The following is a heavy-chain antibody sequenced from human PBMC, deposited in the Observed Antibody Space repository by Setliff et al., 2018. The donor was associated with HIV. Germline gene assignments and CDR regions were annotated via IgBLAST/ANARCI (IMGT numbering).Heavy chain of an antibody. CDR3: ASLPPYYYDSSGYYS. D-gene: IGHD3-22*01. V-gene: IGHV3-9*01. CDR1: GFTLNHYA. J-gene: IGHJ4*02. CDR2: IRFNGRNI. Sequence: GGSLRLSCVVSGFTLNHYAMHWVRQAPGKGLEWVSGIRFNGRNIAYAGSVKGRFTISRDSAKNSLYLQMNSLRSEDTAIYYCASLPPYYYDSSGYYSWGQGTLVTVSS.